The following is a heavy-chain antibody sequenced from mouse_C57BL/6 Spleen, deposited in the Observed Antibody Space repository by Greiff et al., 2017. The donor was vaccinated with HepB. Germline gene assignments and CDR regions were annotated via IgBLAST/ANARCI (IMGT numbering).Heavy chain of an antibody. J-gene: IGHJ1*03. CDR1: GYTFTSYT. CDR3: ARSPSRYWYFDV. V-gene: IGHV1-4*01. CDR2: INPSSGYT. Sequence: QVQLQQSGAELARPGASVKMSCKASGYTFTSYTMHWVKQRPGQGLEWIGYINPSSGYTKYNQKFKDKATLTADKSSSTAYMQLSSLTSEDSAVYYCARSPSRYWYFDVWGTGTTVTVSS.